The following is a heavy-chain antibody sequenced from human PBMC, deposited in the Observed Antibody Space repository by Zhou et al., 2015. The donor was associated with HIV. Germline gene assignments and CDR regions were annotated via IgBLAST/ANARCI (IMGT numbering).Heavy chain of an antibody. V-gene: IGHV1-46*01. CDR3: ARERFRIAAAGTLDY. CDR1: GYTFTSYY. D-gene: IGHD6-13*01. Sequence: QVQLVQSGAEVKKPGASVKVSCKASGYTFTSYYMHWVRQAPGQGLEWMGIINPSGGSTSYAQKFQGRVTMTRDTSTSTVYMELSSLRSEDTAVYYCARERFRIAAAGTLDYWGQGTLVTVSS. J-gene: IGHJ4*02. CDR2: INPSGGST.